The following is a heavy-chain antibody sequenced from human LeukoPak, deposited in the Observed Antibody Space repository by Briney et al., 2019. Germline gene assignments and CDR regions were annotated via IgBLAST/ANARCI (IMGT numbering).Heavy chain of an antibody. CDR1: GGSISSYY. CDR2: IYSSGST. CDR3: ARNKRLGWERADTTFDY. J-gene: IGHJ4*02. Sequence: PSETLSLTCTVSGGSISSYYWSWIRQPPGKGLEWIGRIYSSGSTNYNPSLKSRLAMSVDTSKNQFSLRLSSVTAADTAVYYCARNKRLGWERADTTFDYWGQGTLVTVSS. V-gene: IGHV4-4*07. D-gene: IGHD1-1*01.